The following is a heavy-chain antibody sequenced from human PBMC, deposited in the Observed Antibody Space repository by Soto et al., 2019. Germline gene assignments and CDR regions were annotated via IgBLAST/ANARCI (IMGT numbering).Heavy chain of an antibody. V-gene: IGHV3-74*01. J-gene: IGHJ4*02. CDR2: INSDGSST. CDR1: GFTFSSYW. D-gene: IGHD4-17*01. Sequence: EVQLVVSGGGLVQPGGSLRLSCAASGFTFSSYWMLWVRQAPGKGLVWVSRINSDGSSTSYSDSVKGRFTISRDNAKNTLYLQMNSLRAEDTAVYYCARVGGYGAYVPFDYWGQGTLVTVSS. CDR3: ARVGGYGAYVPFDY.